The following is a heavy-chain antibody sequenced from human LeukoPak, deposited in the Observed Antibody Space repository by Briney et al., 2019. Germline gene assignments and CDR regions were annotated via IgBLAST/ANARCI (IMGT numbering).Heavy chain of an antibody. Sequence: PGGSLRLSCAASGFTFSNYTMHWVRQAPGKGLEWVALISYDGSNKHYADSVKGRLTISRDNSKNTLDLQMSSLRDADTAVYYCARDRVYSSSWSGGPGWFDPWAREPWSPSPQ. J-gene: IGHJ5*02. CDR3: ARDRVYSSSWSGGPGWFDP. V-gene: IGHV3-30-3*01. CDR1: GFTFSNYT. D-gene: IGHD6-13*01. CDR2: ISYDGSNK.